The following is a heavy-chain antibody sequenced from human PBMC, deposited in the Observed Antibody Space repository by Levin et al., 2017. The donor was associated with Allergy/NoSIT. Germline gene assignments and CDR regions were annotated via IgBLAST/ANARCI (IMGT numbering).Heavy chain of an antibody. CDR2: IYYSGST. CDR1: GGSIRSYY. D-gene: IGHD5-18*01. Sequence: SQTLSLPCTVSGGSIRSYYWSWIRPPPGKGLEWIGYIYYSGSTNYNPSLKSRVTISVDTSKNQFSLKLSSVTAADTAVYYCAREWVEESGYSYGYFDYWGQGTLVTVSS. J-gene: IGHJ4*02. V-gene: IGHV4-59*01. CDR3: AREWVEESGYSYGYFDY.